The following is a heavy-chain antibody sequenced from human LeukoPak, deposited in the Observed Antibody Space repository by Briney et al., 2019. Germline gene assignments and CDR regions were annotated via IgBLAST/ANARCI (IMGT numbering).Heavy chain of an antibody. D-gene: IGHD3-3*01. V-gene: IGHV1-18*01. CDR3: ARGGPEYDFWSGYYSD. J-gene: IGHJ4*02. CDR1: GYTFTSYG. CDR2: ISAYNGNT. Sequence: ASVNVSCKASGYTFTSYGISWVRQAPGQGLEWMGWISAYNGNTNYEHKLQGRVTITTDTSTSTAYMELRSMRSDDTAVYYCARGGPEYDFWSGYYSDWGQGTLVTVSS.